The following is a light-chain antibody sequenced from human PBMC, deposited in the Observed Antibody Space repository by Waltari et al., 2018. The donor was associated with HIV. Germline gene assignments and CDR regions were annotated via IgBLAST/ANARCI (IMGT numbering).Light chain of an antibody. CDR1: TSNIGAGYD. Sequence: QSVLTQPPSVSGAPGQRVTTSCTGNTSNIGAGYDVHWYQQLPGTAPKPLIYCYANRPSGVPHRVSVSTSGTSASLAITGLRAEDECDYYCQSYDRSLSGVIFGGGTKLTVL. CDR3: QSYDRSLSGVI. J-gene: IGLJ2*01. V-gene: IGLV1-40*01. CDR2: CYA.